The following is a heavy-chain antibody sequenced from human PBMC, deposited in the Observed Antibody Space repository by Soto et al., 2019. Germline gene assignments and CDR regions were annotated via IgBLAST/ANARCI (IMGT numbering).Heavy chain of an antibody. CDR1: GFTFTTYA. V-gene: IGHV3-23*01. Sequence: GGSLRLSCGASGFTFTTYAMSWVRQAPGKGLEWVSAISGGGSSTYYADSVKGRFTVSRDNSKNTLYLQMNSLRAEDTAVYYCAKDIRRGAGTGFDYWGQGTLVTVSS. CDR3: AKDIRRGAGTGFDY. D-gene: IGHD6-19*01. CDR2: ISGGGSST. J-gene: IGHJ4*02.